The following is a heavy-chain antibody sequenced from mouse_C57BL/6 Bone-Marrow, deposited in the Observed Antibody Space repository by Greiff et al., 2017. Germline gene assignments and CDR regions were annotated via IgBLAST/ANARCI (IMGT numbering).Heavy chain of an antibody. J-gene: IGHJ3*01. CDR1: VYAFSSSW. Sequence: VQGVESGPELVKPGASVKISCKASVYAFSSSWMNWVTQRPGTGLEWIGRIYPGDGDTNYNGKFKGKATLTADKSSSTAYMKLSSLTSEDSAVYVGAKNYYGSSYGAYWGQGTLVTVSA. V-gene: IGHV1-82*01. D-gene: IGHD1-1*01. CDR3: AKNYYGSSYGAY. CDR2: IYPGDGDT.